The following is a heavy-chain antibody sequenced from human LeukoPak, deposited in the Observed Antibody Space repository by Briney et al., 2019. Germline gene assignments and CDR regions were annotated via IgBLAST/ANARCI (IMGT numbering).Heavy chain of an antibody. CDR1: GGSISSSGYY. D-gene: IGHD6-13*01. J-gene: IGHJ5*02. Sequence: SETLSLTCTVSGGSISSSGYYWGWIRQPPGKGLEWIGSIYSSGSTYYNPSLKSRVTISVDTSKNQFPLKLSSVTAADTAVYYCARDTGSSWFDPWGQGTLVTVSS. CDR2: IYSSGST. CDR3: ARDTGSSWFDP. V-gene: IGHV4-39*06.